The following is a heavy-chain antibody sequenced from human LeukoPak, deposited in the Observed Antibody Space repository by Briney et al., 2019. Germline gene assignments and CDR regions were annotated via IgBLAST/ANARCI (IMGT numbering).Heavy chain of an antibody. J-gene: IGHJ4*02. CDR3: ARTYYDYGWGKPEEIFDY. D-gene: IGHD3-16*01. Sequence: ASVKVSCKASGGTFSSYAISWVRQAPGQGLEWMGWINAGNGNTKYSQEFQGRVTITRDTSASTAYMELSSLRSEDMAVYYCARTYYDYGWGKPEEIFDYWGQGTLVTVSS. CDR2: INAGNGNT. V-gene: IGHV1-3*03. CDR1: GGTFSSYA.